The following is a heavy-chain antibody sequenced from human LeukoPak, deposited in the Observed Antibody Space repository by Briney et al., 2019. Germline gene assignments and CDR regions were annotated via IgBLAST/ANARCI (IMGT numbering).Heavy chain of an antibody. D-gene: IGHD6-19*01. V-gene: IGHV4-38-2*02. J-gene: IGHJ3*02. CDR2: IYYSGST. CDR3: AREWERHNPAAGTYEDAFDI. CDR1: GYSISSGYY. Sequence: PSETLSLTCTVSGYSISSGYYWGWIRQPPGKGLEWIGYIYYSGSTNYNPSLKSRVTISVDTSKNQFSLKLSSVTAADTAVYYCAREWERHNPAAGTYEDAFDIWGQGTMVTVSS.